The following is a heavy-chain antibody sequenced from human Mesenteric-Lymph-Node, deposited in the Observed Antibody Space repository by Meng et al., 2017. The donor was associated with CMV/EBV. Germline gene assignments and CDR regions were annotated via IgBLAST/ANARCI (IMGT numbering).Heavy chain of an antibody. Sequence: GGSLRLSCAASGFSFSSYAMTWVRQAPGKGLEWVSIVYGADSSTYYADSVKGRFNISRDNSKNMLSLEMNSLRAEDTAVYYCARDSGSYRLDYYYYYGMDVWGQGTTVTVSS. CDR1: GFSFSSYA. CDR3: ARDSGSYRLDYYYYYGMDV. CDR2: VYGADSST. J-gene: IGHJ6*02. V-gene: IGHV3-23*03. D-gene: IGHD1-26*01.